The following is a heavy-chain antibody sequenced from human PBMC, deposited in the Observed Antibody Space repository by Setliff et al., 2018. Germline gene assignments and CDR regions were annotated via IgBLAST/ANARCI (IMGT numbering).Heavy chain of an antibody. Sequence: PGGSLRLSCAASGFAFDSYAMHWVRQAPGKGLEWVAIIFHDGYNKYYADSVQGRFTISRDNSKNTLFLQMDSLRDDDTAVYYCAKDSLEVVIALHGMDVWGQGTTVTVSS. CDR3: AKDSLEVVIALHGMDV. J-gene: IGHJ6*01. V-gene: IGHV3-30*18. CDR2: IFHDGYNK. CDR1: GFAFDSYA. D-gene: IGHD2-21*01.